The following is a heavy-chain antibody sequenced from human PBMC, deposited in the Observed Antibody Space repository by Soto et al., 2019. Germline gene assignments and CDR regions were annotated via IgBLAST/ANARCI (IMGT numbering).Heavy chain of an antibody. CDR1: GFTFSSYA. CDR3: AKAGYSSSWRGNWFDP. J-gene: IGHJ5*02. D-gene: IGHD6-13*01. Sequence: EVQLLESGGGLVQPGGSLRLSCAASGFTFSSYAMSWVRQAPGKGLEWVSAISGSGGSTYYADSVKGRFTISRDNSKNTLYLQMNSLRAEDTAVYYCAKAGYSSSWRGNWFDPWGQGTLVTVSS. V-gene: IGHV3-23*01. CDR2: ISGSGGST.